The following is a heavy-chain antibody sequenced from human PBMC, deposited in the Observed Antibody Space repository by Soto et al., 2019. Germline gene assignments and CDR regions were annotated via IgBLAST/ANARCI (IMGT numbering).Heavy chain of an antibody. CDR2: IHYGGST. D-gene: IGHD2-15*01. Sequence: SETLSLTCTVSGGSISSTRHYWVWIRQPPGKGLDWIGSIHYGGSTYYNPSLKTRVTISVDTSKNQFSLRLTSVTATDTAVYFCARLVARYGGSSGWFDPWGQGTLVTVSS. CDR3: ARLVARYGGSSGWFDP. CDR1: GGSISSTRHY. V-gene: IGHV4-39*01. J-gene: IGHJ5*02.